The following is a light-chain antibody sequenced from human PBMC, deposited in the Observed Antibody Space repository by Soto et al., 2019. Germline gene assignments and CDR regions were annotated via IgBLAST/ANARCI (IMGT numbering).Light chain of an antibody. V-gene: IGLV4-69*01. CDR1: SGHSNYA. J-gene: IGLJ2*01. CDR2: LSPDGSH. Sequence: QPVLTQSPSASASLGASVKLTCTLSSGHSNYAIAWHQQRPEKGPRYLMKLSPDGSHSKGDGIPDRFSGSSSGAERYLTISSLQSEDEADYYCHTWGTGIVVFGGGTKVTVL. CDR3: HTWGTGIVV.